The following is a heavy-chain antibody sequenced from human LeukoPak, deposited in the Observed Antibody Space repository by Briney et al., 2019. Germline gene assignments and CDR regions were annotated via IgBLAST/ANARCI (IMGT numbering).Heavy chain of an antibody. J-gene: IGHJ4*02. CDR2: INPNSGGT. CDR1: GDTFSNYD. CDR3: AREGVVPAAVPDY. V-gene: IGHV1-2*02. Sequence: GASVKVSCKASGDTFSNYDVTWVRQAPGQGLEWMGWINPNSGGTNYAQKFQGRVTMTRDTSISTAYMELSRLRSDDTAVYYCAREGVVPAAVPDYWGQGTLVTVSS. D-gene: IGHD2-2*01.